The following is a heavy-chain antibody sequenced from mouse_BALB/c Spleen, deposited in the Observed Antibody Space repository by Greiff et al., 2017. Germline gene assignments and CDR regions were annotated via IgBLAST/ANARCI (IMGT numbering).Heavy chain of an antibody. J-gene: IGHJ2*01. CDR2: IWAGGST. CDR1: GFSLTSYG. D-gene: IGHD1-1*01. Sequence: QVQLKESGPGLVAPSQSLSITCTVSGFSLTSYGVHWVRQPPGQGLEWLGVIWAGGSTNYNSALMSRLSISKDNSKRQVVLKMNSLQTDDTAMYYCARDYYGSSYHFDYWGRGTTLTVSS. CDR3: ARDYYGSSYHFDY. V-gene: IGHV2-9*02.